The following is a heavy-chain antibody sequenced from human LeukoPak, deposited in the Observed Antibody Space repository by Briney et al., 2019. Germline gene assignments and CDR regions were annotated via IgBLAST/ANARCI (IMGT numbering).Heavy chain of an antibody. CDR2: ISSSGSTI. D-gene: IGHD2-15*01. V-gene: IGHV3-48*03. Sequence: RGSLRLSCAASGFTFSSYEMNWVRQAPGKGLEWVSYISSSGSTIYYADSVKGRFTISRDNAKNSLYLQMNSLRAEDTAVYYCAREGAATLFDAFDIWGQGTMVTVSS. J-gene: IGHJ3*02. CDR1: GFTFSSYE. CDR3: AREGAATLFDAFDI.